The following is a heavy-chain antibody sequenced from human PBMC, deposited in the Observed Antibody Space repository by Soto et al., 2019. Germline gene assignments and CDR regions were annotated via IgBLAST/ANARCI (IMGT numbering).Heavy chain of an antibody. CDR1: GCSISSGGYS. D-gene: IGHD2-21*02. J-gene: IGHJ5*02. Sequence: SETLSLTCAFSGCSISSGGYSWSWIRQPPGKGLEWIGYIYHSGSTYYNPSLKSRVTISVDRSKNQFSLKLSSVTAADTAVYYCARAMVVTQNWFDPWGQGTLVTVSS. CDR2: IYHSGST. V-gene: IGHV4-30-2*01. CDR3: ARAMVVTQNWFDP.